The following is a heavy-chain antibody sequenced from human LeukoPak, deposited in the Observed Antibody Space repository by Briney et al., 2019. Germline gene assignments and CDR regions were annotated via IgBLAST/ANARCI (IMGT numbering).Heavy chain of an antibody. CDR3: ARDLNYDILTGSLRAYFDS. D-gene: IGHD3-9*01. CDR1: GFTFRSYS. V-gene: IGHV3-21*01. J-gene: IGHJ4*02. CDR2: ISGSSTYI. Sequence: PGGSLRLSCVASGFTFRSYSMNWVRQAPGKGLEWVSSISGSSTYIYYADSVKGRFTISRDNANNSLYLQMNSLRADDTAVYYCARDLNYDILTGSLRAYFDSWGQGTRVTVSS.